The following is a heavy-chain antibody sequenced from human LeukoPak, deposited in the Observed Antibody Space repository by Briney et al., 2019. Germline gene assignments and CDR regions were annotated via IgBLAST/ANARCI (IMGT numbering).Heavy chain of an antibody. CDR3: AKPPRFLEWLDYFDY. CDR1: GFTVSSNY. V-gene: IGHV3-30*18. J-gene: IGHJ4*02. CDR2: ISYDGSNK. Sequence: GGSLRLSCAASGFTVSSNYMSWVRQAPGKGLEWVAVISYDGSNKYYADSVKGRFTISRDNSKNTLYLQMNSLRAEDTAVYYCAKPPRFLEWLDYFDYWGQGTLVTVSS. D-gene: IGHD3-3*01.